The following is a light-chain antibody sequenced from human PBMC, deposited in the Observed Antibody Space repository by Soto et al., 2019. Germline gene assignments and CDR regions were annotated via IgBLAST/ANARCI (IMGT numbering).Light chain of an antibody. CDR2: DNN. CDR1: SSNIGNNY. V-gene: IGLV1-51*01. CDR3: GTWDSSLSAGV. J-gene: IGLJ1*01. Sequence: QSVLTQPPSVSAAPGQKVTISCSGSSSNIGNNYVSWYQQRPGTAPRVLIYDNNKRPSGIPDRFSGSKSGTSATLGITGLQTGDEADYYCGTWDSSLSAGVFGTGTKLTVL.